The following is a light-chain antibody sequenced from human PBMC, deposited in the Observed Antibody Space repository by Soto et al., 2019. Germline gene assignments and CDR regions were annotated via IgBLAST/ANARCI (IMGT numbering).Light chain of an antibody. CDR2: AAS. Sequence: DIQLTQSPSFLPASIGDRVTITCRASQVIGIYLAWYQQKPGKAPNLLISAASTLQSGVPSRFSGSGSGTEFTLTISSLQPEDFATYYCQQLVSYPQFGGGTKVEIK. CDR1: QVIGIY. V-gene: IGKV1-9*01. J-gene: IGKJ4*02. CDR3: QQLVSYPQ.